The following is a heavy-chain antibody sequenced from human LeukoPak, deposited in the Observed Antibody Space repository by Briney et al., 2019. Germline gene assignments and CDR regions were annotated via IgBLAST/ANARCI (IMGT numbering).Heavy chain of an antibody. CDR3: ARHTVPSFGCFDP. J-gene: IGHJ5*02. Sequence: KGVEGVANIRQGGSEEYYVDSVNGRSSISSNNTKNPQYLQMNSLTADDTSVYYSARHTVPSFGCFDPWGQGTLVTVSS. V-gene: IGHV3-7*01. CDR2: IRQGGSEE. D-gene: IGHD5-18*01.